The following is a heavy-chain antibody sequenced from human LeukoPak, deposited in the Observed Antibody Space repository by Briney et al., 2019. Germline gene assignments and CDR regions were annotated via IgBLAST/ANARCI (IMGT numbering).Heavy chain of an antibody. D-gene: IGHD3-22*01. CDR3: ARVGGITMIVVIIGDAFDI. CDR1: GGTFSSYA. J-gene: IGHJ3*02. Sequence: ASVKVSCKASGGTFSSYAISWVRQAPGQGLEWMGGIIPIFGTANYAQKFQGRVTITADESTSTAYMELSSLRSEDTAVYYCARVGGITMIVVIIGDAFDIWGQGTMVTVSS. V-gene: IGHV1-69*13. CDR2: IIPIFGTA.